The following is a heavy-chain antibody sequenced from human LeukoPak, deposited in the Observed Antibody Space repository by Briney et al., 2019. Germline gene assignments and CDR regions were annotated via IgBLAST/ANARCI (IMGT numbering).Heavy chain of an antibody. CDR1: GSSISPNA. Sequence: GGSRGPSCAPPGSSISPNARGGVAKGPGRGREGASAISDSGGSTYFADSVKGRFTISRDNSNNTLYLQMNSLRAEDTALYYCAKDRRTLDAFDIWGQGTMVTVSS. V-gene: IGHV3-23*01. D-gene: IGHD2-2*01. J-gene: IGHJ3*02. CDR2: ISDSGGST. CDR3: AKDRRTLDAFDI.